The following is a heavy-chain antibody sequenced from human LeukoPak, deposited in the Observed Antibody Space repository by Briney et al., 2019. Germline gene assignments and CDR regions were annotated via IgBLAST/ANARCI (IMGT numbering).Heavy chain of an antibody. Sequence: ASVKVSCKASGYTFTGYYMHWVRQAPGQGLEWMGWINPNSGGTNYAQKFQGRVTMTRDTSISTAYMELSRLRSDDTAVYYCARDYRNCSSTSCYMPGNYWGQGTLVTVSS. V-gene: IGHV1-2*02. D-gene: IGHD2-2*02. J-gene: IGHJ4*02. CDR3: ARDYRNCSSTSCYMPGNY. CDR1: GYTFTGYY. CDR2: INPNSGGT.